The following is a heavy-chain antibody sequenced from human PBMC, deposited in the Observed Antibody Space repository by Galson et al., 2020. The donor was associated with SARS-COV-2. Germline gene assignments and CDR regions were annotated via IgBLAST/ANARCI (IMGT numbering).Heavy chain of an antibody. J-gene: IGHJ6*04. CDR1: GFTFSRFD. V-gene: IGHV3-30*01. Sequence: GESLKISCAASGFTFSRFDMHWVRQAPGKGLEWVSFISYGGTNKYYADSVRGRFTISRDNSKNTLYLQMNSLRAEDTAVYYCARVLGDDYDSEGYRVDQYYGVDVWGEGTTVTVSS. D-gene: IGHD3-22*01. CDR3: ARVLGDDYDSEGYRVDQYYGVDV. CDR2: ISYGGTNK.